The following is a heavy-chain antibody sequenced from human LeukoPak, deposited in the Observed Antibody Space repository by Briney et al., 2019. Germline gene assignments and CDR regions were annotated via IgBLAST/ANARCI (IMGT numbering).Heavy chain of an antibody. CDR3: ARGRRLPPIDY. CDR2: INHSGST. CDR1: GFTFSSYG. Sequence: PGGSLRLSCAASGFTFSSYGMHWVRQPPGKGLEWIGEINHSGSTNYNPSLKSRVTISVDTSKNQFSLKLSSVTAADTAVYYCARGRRLPPIDYWGQGTLVTVSS. V-gene: IGHV4-34*01. J-gene: IGHJ4*02. D-gene: IGHD2-15*01.